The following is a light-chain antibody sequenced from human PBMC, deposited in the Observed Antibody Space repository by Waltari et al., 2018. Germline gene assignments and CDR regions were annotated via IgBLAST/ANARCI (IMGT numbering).Light chain of an antibody. CDR1: SSAVGAFHS. J-gene: IGLJ1*01. V-gene: IGLV2-8*01. Sequence: QSALTQPPSASGSPGQSVTISCTGTSSAVGAFHSVPWYRHHPGKAPKPRIYEVTKRPSGGPDRFSGSKSGNTASLTVSGLQTEDEADYYCTSDGGSSNFYVFGTGTKVTVL. CDR2: EVT. CDR3: TSDGGSSNFYV.